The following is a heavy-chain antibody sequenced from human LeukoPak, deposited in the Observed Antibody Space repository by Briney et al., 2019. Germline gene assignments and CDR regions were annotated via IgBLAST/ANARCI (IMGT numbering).Heavy chain of an antibody. J-gene: IGHJ4*02. CDR1: GYTFTSYY. D-gene: IGHD3-22*01. CDR2: INPSGGST. CDR3: ARDPMIVVVTPGYYFDY. Sequence: ASVKVSCKASGYTFTSYYMHWVRQAPGQGLEWMGIINPSGGSTSYAQKFQGRVTMTRDTSTSTVYMELSGLRSEDTAVYYCARDPMIVVVTPGYYFDYWGQGTLVTVSS. V-gene: IGHV1-46*01.